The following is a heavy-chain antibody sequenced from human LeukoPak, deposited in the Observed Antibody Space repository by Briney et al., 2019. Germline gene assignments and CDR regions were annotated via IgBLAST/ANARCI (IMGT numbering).Heavy chain of an antibody. CDR1: GGSISSYY. J-gene: IGHJ4*02. D-gene: IGHD6-13*01. V-gene: IGHV4-59*08. CDR3: ARAGYSSSWYWYY. CDR2: IYYSGST. Sequence: PSETLSLTCTVSGGSISSYYWSWIRQPPGKGLEWIGYIYYSGSTNYNPSLKSRVTISVDTSKNKFSLKLSSVTAADTAVYYCARAGYSSSWYWYYWGQGTLVTVSS.